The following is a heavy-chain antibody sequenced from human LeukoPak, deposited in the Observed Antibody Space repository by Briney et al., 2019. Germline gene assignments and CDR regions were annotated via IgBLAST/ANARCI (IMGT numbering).Heavy chain of an antibody. J-gene: IGHJ4*02. CDR2: LYYSVIT. CDR3: ARASKDYVWGSYRGGPFFDY. V-gene: IGHV4-59*01. Sequence: SETLSLTCTVSGGSISSSYWSWIRQHPGKGLGWIGYLYYSVITNFKPSLKSRVTLSVEMSKTRFFLKLSSVTATAPAVFYFARASKDYVWGSYRGGPFFDYWGQGTLVTVSS. D-gene: IGHD3-16*02. CDR1: GGSISSSY.